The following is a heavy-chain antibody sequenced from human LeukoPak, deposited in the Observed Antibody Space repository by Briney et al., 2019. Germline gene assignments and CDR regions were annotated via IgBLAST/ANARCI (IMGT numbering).Heavy chain of an antibody. CDR2: IYYSGST. J-gene: IGHJ6*03. CDR1: GGSISSHY. Sequence: SETLSLTCTVSGGSISSHYWSWIRQPPGKGLEWIGYIYYSGSTNYNPSLKSRVTITVDTSKNQFSLKLSPVTAADTAVYYCARGVAAWYYYMDVWGKGTTVTVSS. V-gene: IGHV4-59*11. D-gene: IGHD6-6*01. CDR3: ARGVAAWYYYMDV.